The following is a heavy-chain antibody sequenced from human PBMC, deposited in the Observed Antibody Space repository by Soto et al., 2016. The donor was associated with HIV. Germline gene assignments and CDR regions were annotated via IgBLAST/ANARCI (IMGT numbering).Heavy chain of an antibody. CDR2: ISSSSSTI. CDR3: ARVGDTAMVTFYYYMDV. D-gene: IGHD5-18*01. Sequence: EVQLVESGGGLVQPGGSLRLSCAVSGFTFSSYSMNWVRQAPGKGLEWVSYISSSSSTIYYADSVKGRFTISRDNAKNSLYLQMNSLRAENTAVYYCARVGDTAMVTFYYYMDVWGQRDHGHRLL. V-gene: IGHV3-48*01. J-gene: IGHJ6*03. CDR1: GFTFSSYS.